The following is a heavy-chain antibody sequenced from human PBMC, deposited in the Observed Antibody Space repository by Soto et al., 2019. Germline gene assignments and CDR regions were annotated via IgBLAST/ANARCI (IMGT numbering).Heavy chain of an antibody. V-gene: IGHV1-2*04. CDR2: INPNSGGT. CDR3: ARAGLTYHYYYYGMDV. Sequence: GASVKVSCKASGYTFTGYYMHWVRQAPGQGLEWMGWINPNSGGTNYAQKFQGWVTMTRDTSISTAYMELSRLRSDDTAVYYCARAGLTYHYYYYGMDVWGQGTKVTVSS. CDR1: GYTFTGYY. D-gene: IGHD2-21*01. J-gene: IGHJ6*02.